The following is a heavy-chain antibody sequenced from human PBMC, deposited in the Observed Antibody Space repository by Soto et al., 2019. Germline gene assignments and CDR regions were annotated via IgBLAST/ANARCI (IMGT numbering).Heavy chain of an antibody. J-gene: IGHJ3*02. Sequence: GAPVKVCCNASVVTFSSYAMSRGRQAPGQGLEWMGGIIPIFGTANYAQKFQGRVTITADDSTSTAYMELSSLRSEDTAVYYCAGVARIAAAKIKDAFDIWGQGTMVTVSS. D-gene: IGHD6-13*01. CDR2: IIPIFGTA. CDR3: AGVARIAAAKIKDAFDI. CDR1: VVTFSSYA. V-gene: IGHV1-69*13.